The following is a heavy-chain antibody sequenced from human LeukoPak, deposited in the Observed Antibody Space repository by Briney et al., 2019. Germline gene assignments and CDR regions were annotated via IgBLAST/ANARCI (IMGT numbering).Heavy chain of an antibody. CDR2: IRYDGGNT. Sequence: GGSLRLSCAPSGYIFSKYARQWVREALGMGLEWVAFIRYDGGNTYYADSVKGRFTISRDNSKNTMYLQMNSLNAEDTAVYYCAKDEVVPGYYYTDVWGRGTTVTISS. V-gene: IGHV3-30*02. CDR1: GYIFSKYA. J-gene: IGHJ6*03. CDR3: AKDEVVPGYYYTDV. D-gene: IGHD2-2*01.